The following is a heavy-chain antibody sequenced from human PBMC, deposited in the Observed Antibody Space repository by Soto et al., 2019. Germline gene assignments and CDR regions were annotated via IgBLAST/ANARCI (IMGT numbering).Heavy chain of an antibody. CDR1: GYTFTSYY. Sequence: WASVKVSCKASGYTFTSYYMHWVRHAPGQGLEWMGIINPSGGSTSYAQKFQGRVTMTRDTSTSTVYMELSSLGSEDTAVYYCARLGSGKRSSSPVEYYYGMDVWGQGTTVTVSS. V-gene: IGHV1-46*01. J-gene: IGHJ6*02. D-gene: IGHD6-6*01. CDR2: INPSGGST. CDR3: ARLGSGKRSSSPVEYYYGMDV.